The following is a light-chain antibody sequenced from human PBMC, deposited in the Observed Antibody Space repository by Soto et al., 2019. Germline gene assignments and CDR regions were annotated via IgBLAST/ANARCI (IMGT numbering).Light chain of an antibody. Sequence: QSALTQPASVSGSPGQSITISCTGTSSDIGGYNYVSWYQQHPGKAPQLVIYDVSYRPSGVSNRFSGSKSGNTASLTISGLQAEDEADYYCSSYTSSTTYVFGTGTKVTVL. CDR1: SSDIGGYNY. V-gene: IGLV2-14*01. CDR3: SSYTSSTTYV. J-gene: IGLJ1*01. CDR2: DVS.